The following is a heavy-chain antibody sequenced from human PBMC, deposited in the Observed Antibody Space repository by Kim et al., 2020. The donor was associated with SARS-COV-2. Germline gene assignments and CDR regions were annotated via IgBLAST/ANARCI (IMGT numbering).Heavy chain of an antibody. CDR3: ARNPPTSAPDY. CDR2: ISSASDYI. J-gene: IGHJ4*02. Sequence: GESLKISCAASGFTFSSYSMNWVRQAPGKGLEWVSSISSASDYIFYADSLKGRFTISRDNAKSSLYLQMNSLRAEDTAVYYCARNPPTSAPDYWGQGTLVTVSS. CDR1: GFTFSSYS. V-gene: IGHV3-21*01. D-gene: IGHD3-10*01.